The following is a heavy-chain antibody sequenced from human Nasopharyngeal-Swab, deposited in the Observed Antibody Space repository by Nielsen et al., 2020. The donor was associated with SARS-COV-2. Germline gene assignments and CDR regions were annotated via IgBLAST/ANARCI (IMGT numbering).Heavy chain of an antibody. CDR2: INHSGST. CDR3: AGYCSSTSCYGSYYFDY. D-gene: IGHD2-2*01. V-gene: IGHV4-34*01. Sequence: VRQMPGKGLEWIGEINHSGSTNYNPSLKSRVTISVDTFKNQFSLKLSSVTAADTAVYYCAGYCSSTSCYGSYYFDYWGQGTLVTVSS. J-gene: IGHJ4*02.